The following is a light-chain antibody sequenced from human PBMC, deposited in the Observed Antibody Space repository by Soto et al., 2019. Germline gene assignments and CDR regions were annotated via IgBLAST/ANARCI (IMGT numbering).Light chain of an antibody. CDR3: QSYDSSLNADVV. J-gene: IGLJ2*01. CDR2: GNS. Sequence: QPVLTQPPSVSGAPGQRVTISCTGSSSNIGAGYDVHWYQQLPGTAPKLLIYGNSNRPSGVPDRFSGSKSGTSASLAITGLQAEDEADYYCQSYDSSLNADVVFGGGTKVTVL. V-gene: IGLV1-40*01. CDR1: SSNIGAGYD.